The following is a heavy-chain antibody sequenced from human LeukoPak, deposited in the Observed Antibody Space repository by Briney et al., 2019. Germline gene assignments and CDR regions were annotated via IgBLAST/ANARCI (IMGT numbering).Heavy chain of an antibody. Sequence: GGSLRLSCAASGFTFRSYGMHWVRQAPGKGLEWVAVISYDGSDQYYADSVKRRFTVSRDNSKNTLYLQMNSLRAEDTAVYYCARDWNYFSCWGQGTLVTVSS. CDR1: GFTFRSYG. CDR2: ISYDGSDQ. CDR3: ARDWNYFSC. D-gene: IGHD1-1*01. V-gene: IGHV3-30*03. J-gene: IGHJ4*02.